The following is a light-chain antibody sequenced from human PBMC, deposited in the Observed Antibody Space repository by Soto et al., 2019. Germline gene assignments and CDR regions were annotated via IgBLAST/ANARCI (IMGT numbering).Light chain of an antibody. CDR3: SSYAVSNNLL. Sequence: QAVVTQAPSASGSPGQSVTISCTGTSSDVGGYDYVSWYQQHPGKAPKLIIYEVVKRPSGVPDRFSGSKSGNTASLTVSGLQAEDEADYYCSSYAVSNNLLFGGGTKLTVL. V-gene: IGLV2-8*01. CDR1: SSDVGGYDY. CDR2: EVV. J-gene: IGLJ2*01.